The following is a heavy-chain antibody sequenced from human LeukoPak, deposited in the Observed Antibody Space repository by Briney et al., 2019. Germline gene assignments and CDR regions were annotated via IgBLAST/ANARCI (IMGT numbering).Heavy chain of an antibody. CDR1: GYSISSGYY. V-gene: IGHV4-38-2*02. D-gene: IGHD3-10*01. Sequence: PSETLSLTCSVSGYSISSGYYWGWVRQTPGMGLEWIGSIHPSGSTYYNPTLKSRVTISLDTSKTQISLTLTSVTAAETAVYFCARDRFGMSATGSDFDYWGQGILVTVSS. CDR3: ARDRFGMSATGSDFDY. CDR2: IHPSGST. J-gene: IGHJ4*02.